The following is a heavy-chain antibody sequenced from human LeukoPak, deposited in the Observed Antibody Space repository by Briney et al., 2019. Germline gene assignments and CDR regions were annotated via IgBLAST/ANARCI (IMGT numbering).Heavy chain of an antibody. J-gene: IGHJ5*02. CDR1: GGSISSGGYY. CDR3: ARLRSGWFDP. D-gene: IGHD4-17*01. CDR2: IYTSGST. V-gene: IGHV4-61*02. Sequence: SETLSLTCTVSGGSISSGGYYWSWIRQPAGKGLEWIGRIYTSGSTNYNPSLKSRVTISVDTSKNQFSLKLSSVTAADTAVYYCARLRSGWFDPWGQGTLVTVSS.